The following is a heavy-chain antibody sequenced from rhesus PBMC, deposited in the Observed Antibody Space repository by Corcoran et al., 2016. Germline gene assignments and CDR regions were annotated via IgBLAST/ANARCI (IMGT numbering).Heavy chain of an antibody. V-gene: IGHV4S12*01. CDR2: IYSNSESN. CDR1: GGTISSGYYY. CDR3: ARELSSYANSLDV. D-gene: IGHD4-29*01. J-gene: IGHJ5-2*02. Sequence: QVQLQESGPGVVKPSETLSLTCAVSGGTISSGYYYWSWIRQPPRKGLEWIGGIYSNSESNNYNPSLKSRVTISKDTSKNQFSLKLSSVTATDTAVYYCARELSSYANSLDVWGRGVLVTVSS.